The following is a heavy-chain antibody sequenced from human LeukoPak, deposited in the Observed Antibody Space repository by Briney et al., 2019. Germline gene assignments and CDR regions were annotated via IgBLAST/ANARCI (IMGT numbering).Heavy chain of an antibody. CDR2: ISAYNGNT. J-gene: IGHJ4*02. V-gene: IGHV1-18*01. CDR3: ARVDREMATNFDY. D-gene: IGHD5-24*01. Sequence: ASVKVSCKASGYTFTSYGISWVRQAPGQGLEWMGWISAYNGNTNYAQKFQGRVTMTRNTSISTAYMELSSLRSEDTAVYYCARVDREMATNFDYWGQGTLVTVSS. CDR1: GYTFTSYG.